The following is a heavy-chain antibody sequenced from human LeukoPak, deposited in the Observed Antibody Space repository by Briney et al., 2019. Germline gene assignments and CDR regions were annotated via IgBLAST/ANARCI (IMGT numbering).Heavy chain of an antibody. D-gene: IGHD4-11*01. CDR3: AIHSYSDYVVYFVY. CDR2: INHGGST. J-gene: IGHJ4*02. CDR1: GWTFSGYY. V-gene: IGHV4-34*08. Sequence: SETLSLTCAVYGWTFSGYYWSWIRQPPGKGLEWIGGINHGGSTYYKPSLNSRVTISVDTCKNQFSLKLSTVTAADTAVYYCAIHSYSDYVVYFVYWGQRTLVTVTS.